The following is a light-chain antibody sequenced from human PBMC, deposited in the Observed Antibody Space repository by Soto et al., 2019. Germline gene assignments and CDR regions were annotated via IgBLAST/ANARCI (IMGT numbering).Light chain of an antibody. CDR1: KSVSNN. CDR3: QHYNEWPLT. Sequence: ETVMTQSPATLSESQGERATLSCRASKSVSNNLAWYQQKPGQAPRLLIYGADARATGIPARFSGSGFGTEFTLTISSLQSEDSAVYYCQHYNEWPLTFGGGTQVEIK. J-gene: IGKJ4*01. CDR2: GAD. V-gene: IGKV3-15*01.